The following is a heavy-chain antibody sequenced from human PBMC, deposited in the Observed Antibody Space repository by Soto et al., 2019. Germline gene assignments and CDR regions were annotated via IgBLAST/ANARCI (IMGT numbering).Heavy chain of an antibody. J-gene: IGHJ3*01. D-gene: IGHD2-21*02. Sequence: HLQESGQGLVKPSGTLSLTCDVSGGSISSSSWWTWDRQSPGKGLEWIGEIYHAGSPNYNPSFQSRVTILADKSKNHFSLRLTSVTAADTAIYYCARGLSFRGDFDVWGQGTTVTVSS. CDR2: IYHAGSP. V-gene: IGHV4-4*02. CDR1: GGSISSSSW. CDR3: ARGLSFRGDFDV.